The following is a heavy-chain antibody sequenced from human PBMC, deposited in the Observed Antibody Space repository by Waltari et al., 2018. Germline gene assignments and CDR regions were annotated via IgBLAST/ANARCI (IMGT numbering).Heavy chain of an antibody. V-gene: IGHV4-59*11. D-gene: IGHD2-21*01. CDR3: ARSQLWWCETFDP. CDR2: IHHSGTT. CDR1: GGSISSHY. Sequence: QVQLQESGPGLVKPSETLSLSCTVSGGSISSHYWSWIRQPPGKGLEWIGYIHHSGTTKYNPSLESRVTLSLDMDQNQFSLRLYSVTAADTAVYYCARSQLWWCETFDPWGQGTPVTVSS. J-gene: IGHJ5*02.